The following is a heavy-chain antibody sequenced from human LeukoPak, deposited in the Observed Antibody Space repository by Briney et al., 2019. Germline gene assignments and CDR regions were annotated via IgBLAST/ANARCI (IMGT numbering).Heavy chain of an antibody. CDR3: ARDSCGGDCYPGSYAFDI. CDR1: GGIFSSYA. CDR2: IIPIFGTA. Sequence: ASVKVSCKASGGIFSSYAISWVRQAPGQGLEWMGGIIPIFGTANYAQKFQGRVTITTDESTSTAYMELSSLRSEDTAVYYCARDSCGGDCYPGSYAFDIWGQGTMVTVSS. D-gene: IGHD2-21*02. J-gene: IGHJ3*02. V-gene: IGHV1-69*05.